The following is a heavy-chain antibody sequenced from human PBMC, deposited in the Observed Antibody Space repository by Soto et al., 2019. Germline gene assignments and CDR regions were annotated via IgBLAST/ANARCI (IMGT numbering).Heavy chain of an antibody. D-gene: IGHD3-22*01. V-gene: IGHV3-30*18. J-gene: IGHJ4*02. Sequence: GGSLRLSCAASGFTFSSFGMHWVRQAPGKGLEWVAVISNDGRSKSYAESVKGRFTISRDNSENTLYLQMNSLRAEDTAVYYCAKDLRAYIYDSSAYSSLWGQGTLVTVSS. CDR1: GFTFSSFG. CDR2: ISNDGRSK. CDR3: AKDLRAYIYDSSAYSSL.